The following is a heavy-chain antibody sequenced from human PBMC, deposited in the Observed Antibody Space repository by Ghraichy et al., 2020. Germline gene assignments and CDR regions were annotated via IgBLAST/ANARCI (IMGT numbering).Heavy chain of an antibody. J-gene: IGHJ5*02. D-gene: IGHD3-16*01. CDR3: ARGGQFLDL. V-gene: IGHV3-7*04. CDR2: IDQDGSEI. CDR1: EFTFRIFW. Sequence: GESLNISCTASEFTFRIFWMSWVRQAPGKGLEWVANIDQDGSEIYYGYSVAGRFTISRDNSKNSLFLQMNSLRAEDTAVYYCARGGQFLDLWGQGTLVTVSS.